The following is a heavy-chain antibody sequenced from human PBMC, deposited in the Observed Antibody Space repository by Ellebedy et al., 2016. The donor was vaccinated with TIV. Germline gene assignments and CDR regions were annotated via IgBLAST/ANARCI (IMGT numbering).Heavy chain of an antibody. CDR1: GFTFNSYS. CDR3: ARCRAAAYYYGLDV. Sequence: GESLKISXAASGFTFNSYSMNWVRQAPGKGLEWVSYISGSSLSIYYADSVKGRFTISRDNAKNSLYLQMHNLRDEDTAVYYCARCRAAAYYYGLDVWGQGTTVTVSS. D-gene: IGHD2-15*01. J-gene: IGHJ6*02. V-gene: IGHV3-48*02. CDR2: ISGSSLSI.